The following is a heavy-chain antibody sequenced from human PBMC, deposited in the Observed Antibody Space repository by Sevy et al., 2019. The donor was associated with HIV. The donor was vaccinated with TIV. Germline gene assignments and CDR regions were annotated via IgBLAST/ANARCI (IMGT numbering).Heavy chain of an antibody. CDR3: VRAVATNGSF. CDR1: GFSLNSFW. CDR2: INQNGSVT. D-gene: IGHD2-15*01. V-gene: IGHV3-7*01. J-gene: IGHJ4*02. Sequence: GGSLRLSCAASGFSLNSFWMNWVRQTPGKGLEWVANINQNGSVTYYVDSVKGRFTISRDNGRNLLYLQMTSRRVEDTALYYCVRAVATNGSFWGQGTLVTVSS.